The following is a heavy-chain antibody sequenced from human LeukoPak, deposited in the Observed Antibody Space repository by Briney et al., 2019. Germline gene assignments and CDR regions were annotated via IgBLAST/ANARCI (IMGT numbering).Heavy chain of an antibody. V-gene: IGHV3-30*02. J-gene: IGHJ4*02. CDR3: AKAGTQQWLLFVGVY. CDR2: IRYDGSNR. D-gene: IGHD6-19*01. CDR1: GFTFSTYG. Sequence: GGSLRLSCAASGFTFSTYGMLWVRQAPGQGPEWVALIRYDGSNRYYADSVKGRFTISRDNSKNTLYLQMNSLRVEDTAMYYCAKAGTQQWLLFVGVYWGQGALVTVSS.